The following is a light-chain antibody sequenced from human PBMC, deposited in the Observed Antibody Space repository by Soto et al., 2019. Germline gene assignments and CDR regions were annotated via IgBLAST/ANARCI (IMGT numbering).Light chain of an antibody. CDR2: GAS. J-gene: IGKJ1*01. V-gene: IGKV3-20*01. CDR1: QSVTTH. CDR3: QQYADSRT. Sequence: EIVLTQSPGTLSLSSGERATLSCRASQSVTTHLAWHQQKPGQAPRLLVYGASIRATDIPDRFSGSGSGTDFTLTISRLEPEDFAVYYCQQYADSRTFGQGTKVDIK.